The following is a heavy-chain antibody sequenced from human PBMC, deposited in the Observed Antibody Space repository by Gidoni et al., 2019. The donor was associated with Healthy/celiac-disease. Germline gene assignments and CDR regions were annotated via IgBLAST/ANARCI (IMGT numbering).Heavy chain of an antibody. J-gene: IGHJ4*02. D-gene: IGHD3-22*01. CDR3: ARAVPLYYYDSSGYRHPLDY. CDR1: GFTFSSYS. V-gene: IGHV3-21*01. CDR2: ISSSSGYI. Sequence: EVQLVESGGGLVKHGGSLRLSCAASGFTFSSYSMNWVRQAPGKGLEWVSSISSSSGYIYYADSVKGRFTISRDNAKNSLYLQMNSLRAEDTAVYYCARAVPLYYYDSSGYRHPLDYWGQGTLVTVSS.